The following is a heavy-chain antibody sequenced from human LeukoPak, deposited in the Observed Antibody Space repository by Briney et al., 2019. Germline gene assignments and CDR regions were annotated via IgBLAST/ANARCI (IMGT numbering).Heavy chain of an antibody. CDR2: IYYSGST. J-gene: IGHJ4*02. CDR1: GGSISSYY. D-gene: IGHD5-18*01. Sequence: PSETLSLTCTVSGGSISSYYWSWIRQPPGKGLEWIGYIYYSGSTNYNPSLRSRVTISVDTSKNQFSLKLSSVTAADTAVYYCASSPWLHLWLQGNYFDYWGQGTLVTVSS. CDR3: ASSPWLHLWLQGNYFDY. V-gene: IGHV4-59*12.